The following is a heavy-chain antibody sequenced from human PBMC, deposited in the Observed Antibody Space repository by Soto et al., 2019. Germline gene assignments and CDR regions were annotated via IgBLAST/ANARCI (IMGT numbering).Heavy chain of an antibody. CDR2: ISAYNGNT. J-gene: IGHJ3*02. D-gene: IGHD3-9*01. CDR1: GYTFTSYG. Sequence: GASVKVSCKASGYTFTSYGISWVRQAPGQGLEWMGWISAYNGNTNYAQKLQGRVTMTTDTSTSTAYMELRSLRSDYTAVYYCARGQSNVLRYFDWLFTDAFDIWGQGTMVTVSS. V-gene: IGHV1-18*01. CDR3: ARGQSNVLRYFDWLFTDAFDI.